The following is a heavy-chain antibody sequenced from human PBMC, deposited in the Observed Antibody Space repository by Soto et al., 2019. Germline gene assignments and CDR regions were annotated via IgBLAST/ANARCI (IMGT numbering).Heavy chain of an antibody. J-gene: IGHJ4*02. Sequence: SVKVSCKASGGTFSSYAISWVRQAPGQGLEWMGGIIPIFGTANYAQKFQGRVTITADESTSTAYMELSSLRSEDTAVYYCARGDAESGYCYSWYPGPYDYWSQGSLDIVSS. CDR3: ARGDAESGYCYSWYPGPYDY. CDR2: IIPIFGTA. D-gene: IGHD6-13*01. V-gene: IGHV1-69*13. CDR1: GGTFSSYA.